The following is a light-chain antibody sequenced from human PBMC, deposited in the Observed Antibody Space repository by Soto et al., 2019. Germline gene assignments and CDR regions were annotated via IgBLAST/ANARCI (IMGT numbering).Light chain of an antibody. Sequence: QSALTQPPSASGSPGQSVTIYCTGTSSDVGGYVSWYQQHPGKAPKLMIYEVSKRPSGVPDRFSGSKSGNTASLTVSGPQAEDEADYYCSSYAGSNNVVFGGGTKLTVL. CDR3: SSYAGSNNVV. J-gene: IGLJ2*01. V-gene: IGLV2-8*01. CDR1: SSDVGGY. CDR2: EVS.